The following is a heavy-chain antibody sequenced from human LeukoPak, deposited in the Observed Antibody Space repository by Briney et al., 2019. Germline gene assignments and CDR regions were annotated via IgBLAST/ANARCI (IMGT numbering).Heavy chain of an antibody. J-gene: IGHJ4*01. D-gene: IGHD6-13*01. Sequence: GGSLRLSCAVSGFTFTDYWMNWVRQAPGKGLEWVASIRQDGGEKYYVDSVKGRFTISRDNTKDSLYLQMSALRAEDTAVYYCARDGTAAGLYFDLWGQGTLVTVSS. CDR1: GFTFTDYW. V-gene: IGHV3-7*01. CDR2: IRQDGGEK. CDR3: ARDGTAAGLYFDL.